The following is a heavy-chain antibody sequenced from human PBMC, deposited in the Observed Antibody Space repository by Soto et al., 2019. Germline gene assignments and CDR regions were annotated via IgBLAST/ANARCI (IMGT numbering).Heavy chain of an antibody. CDR2: IHNSGTT. V-gene: IGHV4-31*11. D-gene: IGHD3-10*01. CDR3: ARDPIVRGVVGWYFDL. Sequence: QVQLQESGPGLVKPSQTLSLTCAVSGGSISRSVYYCNWIRQHPGKGLEWIGYIHNSGTTYYNPSLKSRLSFSXXTXKXLFSLKLNSVTTADTAVYYCARDPIVRGVVGWYFDLWGRGTLVTVSS. J-gene: IGHJ2*01. CDR1: GGSISRSVYY.